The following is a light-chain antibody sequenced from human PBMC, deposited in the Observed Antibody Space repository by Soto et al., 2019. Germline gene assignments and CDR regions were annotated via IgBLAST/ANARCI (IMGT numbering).Light chain of an antibody. V-gene: IGKV3-20*01. CDR2: GAS. CDR3: HQRQSWPRT. Sequence: EIVLTQSPGTLSLSPGERATLSCRASQSVSSNYLAWYQQKAGQAPRLLIYGASSRATGIPDRFSGSGSGTDFTLTISRLEPEDFALYYCHQRQSWPRTFGQGTKVDIK. CDR1: QSVSSNY. J-gene: IGKJ1*01.